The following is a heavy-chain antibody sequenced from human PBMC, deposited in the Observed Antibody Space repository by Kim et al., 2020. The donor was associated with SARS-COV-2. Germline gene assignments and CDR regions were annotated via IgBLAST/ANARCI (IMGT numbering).Heavy chain of an antibody. CDR3: ARGTILEPGAFDY. Sequence: SETLSLTCTVSGGSISSYYWSWIRQPPGKGLEWIGYIYYSGSTNYNPSLKSRVTISVDTSKNQFSLKLSSVTAADTAVYYCARGTILEPGAFDYWGQGTLVTVSS. D-gene: IGHD1-7*01. J-gene: IGHJ4*02. CDR2: IYYSGST. V-gene: IGHV4-59*01. CDR1: GGSISSYY.